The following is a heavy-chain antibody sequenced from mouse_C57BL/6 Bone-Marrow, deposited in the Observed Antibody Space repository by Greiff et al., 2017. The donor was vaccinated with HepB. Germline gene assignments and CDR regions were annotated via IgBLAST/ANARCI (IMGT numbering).Heavy chain of an antibody. D-gene: IGHD1-1*01. Sequence: QVQLQQSGAELVKPGASVKISCKASGYTFTDYYINWVKQRPGQGLEWIGKIGPGSGSTYYNEKFKGKATLTADKSSSTAYMQLSSLTSEDSAVYFSLIYYYGSSYHFDVWGTGTTVTVSS. CDR3: LIYYYGSSYHFDV. CDR2: IGPGSGST. J-gene: IGHJ1*03. CDR1: GYTFTDYY. V-gene: IGHV1-77*01.